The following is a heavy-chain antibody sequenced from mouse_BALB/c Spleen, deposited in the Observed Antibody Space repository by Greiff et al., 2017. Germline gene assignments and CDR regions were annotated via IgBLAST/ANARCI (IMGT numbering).Heavy chain of an antibody. V-gene: IGHV14-3*02. CDR1: GFNINDIH. CDR3: ARQGLRGYYAMDY. CDR2: IDPANGNT. Sequence: EVQLQQSGAELVKPGASVKLFCPASGFNINDIHMHRVKQRPEQGLEWIGRIDPANGNTKYDPKFQGKATITADTSSNTADLQLSSLTSEDTAVYYCARQGLRGYYAMDYWGQGTSVTVSS. J-gene: IGHJ4*01. D-gene: IGHD2-4*01.